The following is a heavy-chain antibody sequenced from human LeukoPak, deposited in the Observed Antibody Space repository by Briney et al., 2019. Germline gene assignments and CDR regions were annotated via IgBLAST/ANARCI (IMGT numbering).Heavy chain of an antibody. V-gene: IGHV3-21*01. Sequence: GGSLRLSCAASGFTFSSYSMNWVRQAPGKRLEWVSSISSSSSYIYYADSVKGRFTISRDNAKNSLYLQMNSLRAEDTAVYYCARIMVRGVIIPPYFDYWGQGTLVTVSS. D-gene: IGHD3-10*01. J-gene: IGHJ4*02. CDR2: ISSSSSYI. CDR3: ARIMVRGVIIPPYFDY. CDR1: GFTFSSYS.